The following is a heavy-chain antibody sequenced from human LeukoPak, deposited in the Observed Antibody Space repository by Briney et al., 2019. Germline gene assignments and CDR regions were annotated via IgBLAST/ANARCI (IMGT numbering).Heavy chain of an antibody. D-gene: IGHD3-10*01. V-gene: IGHV1-2*06. CDR3: ARIGESRYYFDY. Sequence: ASVKVSCKASGYTFTGYYMHWVRQAPGQGLEWMGRISPNSGGTNYAQKFQGRVTMTRDTSISTAYMELSRLRSDDTAVYYCARIGESRYYFDYWGQGTLVTVSS. CDR1: GYTFTGYY. J-gene: IGHJ4*02. CDR2: ISPNSGGT.